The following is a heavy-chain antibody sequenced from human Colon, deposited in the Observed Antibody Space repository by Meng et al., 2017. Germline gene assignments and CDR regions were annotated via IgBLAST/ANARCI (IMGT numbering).Heavy chain of an antibody. CDR3: ARDLSSARYYFDN. D-gene: IGHD3-22*01. CDR2: TYYRSRWYN. Sequence: VPLQQSGPGLVKPSQTLSLTCAISGDSVSSYSAAWDWIRQSPSRGLEWLGRTYYRSRWYNDYAVSLKGRITITPDTSKNLFSLHLNSVTPEDTAIYYCARDLSSARYYFDNWGQGILVTVSS. J-gene: IGHJ4*02. V-gene: IGHV6-1*01. CDR1: GDSVSSYSAA.